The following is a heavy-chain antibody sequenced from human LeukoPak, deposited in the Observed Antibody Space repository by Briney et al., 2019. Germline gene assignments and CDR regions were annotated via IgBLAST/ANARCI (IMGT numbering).Heavy chain of an antibody. CDR2: ISAYNGNT. D-gene: IGHD3-10*01. CDR1: GYTFTSYG. V-gene: IGHV1-18*01. Sequence: ASVKVSCKASGYTFTSYGISWVRQAPGQGLEWMGWISAYNGNTNYAQKLQGRVTMTTDTSTSTAYMELRSLRSDDTAVYYCAGVYPTVLLWFGELFPLDYWGQGTLVTVSS. CDR3: AGVYPTVLLWFGELFPLDY. J-gene: IGHJ4*02.